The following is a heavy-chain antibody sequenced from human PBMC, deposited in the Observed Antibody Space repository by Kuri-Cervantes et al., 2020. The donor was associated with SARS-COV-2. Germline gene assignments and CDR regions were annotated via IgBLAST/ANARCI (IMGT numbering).Heavy chain of an antibody. Sequence: GESLKISCAASGFTFSSYAMHWVRQAPGKGLEWVAVISYDGSNKYYADSVKGRFTISRDNSKNTLYLQMNSLRAEDTAVYYCARGGCSSTSCLPFDYWGQGTLVTVSS. D-gene: IGHD2-2*01. V-gene: IGHV3-30-3*01. CDR3: ARGGCSSTSCLPFDY. CDR2: ISYDGSNK. CDR1: GFTFSSYA. J-gene: IGHJ4*02.